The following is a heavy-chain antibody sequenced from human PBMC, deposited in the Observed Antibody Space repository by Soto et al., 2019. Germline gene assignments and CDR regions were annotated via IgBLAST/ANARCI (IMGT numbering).Heavy chain of an antibody. D-gene: IGHD3-3*01. CDR3: ARGLKLRFLEWLSPPNYYYHYMDV. Sequence: ASVKVSCKASGYTFTSYDSNWVRQATGQGLEWMGWMNPNSGNTGYAQKFQGRVTMTRNTSISTAYMELSSLRSEDTAVYYCARGLKLRFLEWLSPPNYYYHYMDVWGKGTTVTVSS. V-gene: IGHV1-8*01. CDR2: MNPNSGNT. J-gene: IGHJ6*03. CDR1: GYTFTSYD.